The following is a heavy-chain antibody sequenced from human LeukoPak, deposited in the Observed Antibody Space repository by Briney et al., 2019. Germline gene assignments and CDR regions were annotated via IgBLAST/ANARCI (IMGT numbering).Heavy chain of an antibody. V-gene: IGHV3-21*04. CDR1: GFTFSSYS. Sequence: PGGSLRLSCAASGFTFSSYSMNWVRQAPGKGLEWVSSISTSSSYIYYADSVKGRFTISRDNAKNSLYLQMNSLRAEDTAVYYCARDPLHPPYYYGSGSYYKGRPNWFDPWGQGTLVTVSS. CDR3: ARDPLHPPYYYGSGSYYKGRPNWFDP. J-gene: IGHJ5*02. CDR2: ISTSSSYI. D-gene: IGHD3-10*01.